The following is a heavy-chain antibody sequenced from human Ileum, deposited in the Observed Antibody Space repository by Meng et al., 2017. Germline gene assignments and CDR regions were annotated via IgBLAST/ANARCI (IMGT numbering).Heavy chain of an antibody. V-gene: IGHV6-1*01. CDR3: ARLVGNSWLPD. D-gene: IGHD3-9*01. CDR1: GDSVASKDAT. Sequence: HGQRQQSGQGLVKPSQTLSLTCAISGDSVASKDATWNWIRQSPSRGLEWLGRTFYRAKWISDYAVSLESRININPDTSKNHFTLQLNSVSPEDTAIYYCARLVGNSWLPDWGQGTLVTVSS. J-gene: IGHJ4*02. CDR2: TFYRAKWIS.